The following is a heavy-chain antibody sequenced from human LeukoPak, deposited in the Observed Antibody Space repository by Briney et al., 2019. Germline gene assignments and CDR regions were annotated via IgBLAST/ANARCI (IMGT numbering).Heavy chain of an antibody. J-gene: IGHJ5*02. D-gene: IGHD3-10*01. CDR3: AMGSGENWFDP. CDR2: IIPIFGTA. Sequence: EASVKVSCKASRGTFSSYAISWVRQAPGQGLEWMGRIIPIFGTANYAQKFQGRVTITTDESTSTAYMELSSLRSEDTAVYYCAMGSGENWFDPWGQGTLVTVSS. CDR1: RGTFSSYA. V-gene: IGHV1-69*05.